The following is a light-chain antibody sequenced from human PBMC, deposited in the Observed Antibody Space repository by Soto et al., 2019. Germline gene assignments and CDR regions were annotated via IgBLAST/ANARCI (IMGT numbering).Light chain of an antibody. J-gene: IGKJ1*01. CDR1: QSVSSY. Sequence: EIVLTQSPATLSLCPGERATLSCRASQSVSSYLAWYQQKPGQAPRLLIYDASNRATGIPARFSGSGSGTDFTLTISSLEPEDFAVYYCQQRSNWPRTFGQGTKVAIK. V-gene: IGKV3-11*01. CDR3: QQRSNWPRT. CDR2: DAS.